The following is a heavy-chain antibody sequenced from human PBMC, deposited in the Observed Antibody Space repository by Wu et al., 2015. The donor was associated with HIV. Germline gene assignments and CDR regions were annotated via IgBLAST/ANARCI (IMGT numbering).Heavy chain of an antibody. D-gene: IGHD5-24*01. J-gene: IGHJ4*02. CDR2: INSNRGGT. CDR3: ARLQSLHGLYSNADY. Sequence: QVQLVQSGAEVKKPGTSVKVSCKTSGYTFTDYFMHWVRQAPGQGPEWMGWINSNRGGTKYAQKFQGRVTLTRDTAVNTAYMELASLRSDDTAVYYCARLQSLHGLYSNADYWGQGTLVTVSS. V-gene: IGHV1-2*02. CDR1: GYTFTDYF.